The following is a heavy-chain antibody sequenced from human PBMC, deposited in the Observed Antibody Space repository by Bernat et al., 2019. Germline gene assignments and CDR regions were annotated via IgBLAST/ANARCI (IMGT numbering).Heavy chain of an antibody. Sequence: QVQLVESGGGLVQPGRSLRLSCAASGFTFSSYGMHWVRQAPGKGLEWVAVIWYDGSNKYYADSVKGRFTISRYNSKITMYLQMNSLRDEDTAVYYCARDYGDYFPAYFDYWGQGTLVTVSS. J-gene: IGHJ4*02. V-gene: IGHV3-33*01. CDR2: IWYDGSNK. CDR1: GFTFSSYG. D-gene: IGHD4-17*01. CDR3: ARDYGDYFPAYFDY.